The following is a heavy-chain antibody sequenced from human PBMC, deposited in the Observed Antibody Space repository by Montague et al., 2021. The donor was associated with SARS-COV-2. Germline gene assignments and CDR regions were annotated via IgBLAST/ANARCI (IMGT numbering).Heavy chain of an antibody. Sequence: CAISGDSVWSNTAAWNWNRQSPSGGPEWLGRTNYRSKWTSDYATSVEGRISIDPDTSKNQFFLHLRSVTPETTGVYYCVRDTGSAQAGFDAWGQGTLVTVSS. V-gene: IGHV6-1*01. CDR1: GDSVWSNTAA. D-gene: IGHD4-17*01. CDR2: TNYRSKWTS. CDR3: VRDTGSAQAGFDA. J-gene: IGHJ4*02.